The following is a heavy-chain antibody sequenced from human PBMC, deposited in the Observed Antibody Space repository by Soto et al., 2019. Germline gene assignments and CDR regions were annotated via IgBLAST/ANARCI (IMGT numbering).Heavy chain of an antibody. V-gene: IGHV3-48*03. Sequence: PGGSLRLSCAASGFTFSNFEMHWVRQAPGKGLEWVSYINTAGSTKYYAESVKGRCTISRDNARNSLFLQMNSLRAEDTNVYYCARAECSNSNCLTAYDPYSFDVWGQGTTVTVSS. CDR2: INTAGSTK. CDR3: ARAECSNSNCLTAYDPYSFDV. D-gene: IGHD2-2*01. J-gene: IGHJ6*02. CDR1: GFTFSNFE.